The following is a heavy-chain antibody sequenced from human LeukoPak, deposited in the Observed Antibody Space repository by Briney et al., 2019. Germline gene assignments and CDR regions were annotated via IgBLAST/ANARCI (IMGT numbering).Heavy chain of an antibody. Sequence: GGSLRLSCVASGFTLNNYDMHWVRQATGEGLEWVSIIYRAGETYYPGSVKGRFTISRENAKNSLYLQMNSLRAGDTAVYYCARAHSFDLWGRGTLVTVSS. CDR2: IYRAGET. V-gene: IGHV3-13*01. J-gene: IGHJ2*01. CDR1: GFTLNNYD. CDR3: ARAHSFDL.